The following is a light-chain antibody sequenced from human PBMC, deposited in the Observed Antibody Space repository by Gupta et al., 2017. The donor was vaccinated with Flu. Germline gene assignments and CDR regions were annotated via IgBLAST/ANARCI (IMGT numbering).Light chain of an antibody. Sequence: PSSLSASVGDKVTITCRASQSISNYLNWYQQKPGKAPNLLILGASTLHSGVPSRFSGSGSGTDFALTITSLQPEDVGSYYCQQSYDTPYTFGQGTKLEIK. CDR1: QSISNY. CDR2: GAS. V-gene: IGKV1-39*01. CDR3: QQSYDTPYT. J-gene: IGKJ2*01.